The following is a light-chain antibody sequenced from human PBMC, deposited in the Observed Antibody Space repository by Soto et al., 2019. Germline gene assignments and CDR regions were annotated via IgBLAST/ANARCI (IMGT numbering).Light chain of an antibody. V-gene: IGKV1-39*01. Sequence: DIQMTQSPSSLSASVGDRVTITCRASQSISTYLNWYQQKPGKAPKLLIYAASSLQSGVPSRFSGSASGTDFTLTMSSLQPEDFATYYCHQSYDSLTYTFGQGNKLEIK. CDR2: AAS. CDR3: HQSYDSLTYT. J-gene: IGKJ2*01. CDR1: QSISTY.